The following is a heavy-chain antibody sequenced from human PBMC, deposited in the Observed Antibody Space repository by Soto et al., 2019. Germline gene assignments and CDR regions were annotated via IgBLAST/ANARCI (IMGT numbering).Heavy chain of an antibody. Sequence: GGSLRLSCAASGFTFSSYGMNWVRQAPGKGLEWVSGLSGSGGSTYYADSVKGRFTISRDNSRNTLYLLMSSLRAADTAVYYCAKDPNYGPGRHTYFDYWGQGTLVTVSS. V-gene: IGHV3-23*01. CDR2: LSGSGGST. CDR1: GFTFSSYG. CDR3: AKDPNYGPGRHTYFDY. D-gene: IGHD3-10*01. J-gene: IGHJ4*02.